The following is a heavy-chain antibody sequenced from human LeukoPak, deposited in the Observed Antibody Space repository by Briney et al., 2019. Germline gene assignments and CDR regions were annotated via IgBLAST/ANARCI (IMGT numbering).Heavy chain of an antibody. V-gene: IGHV4-39*01. CDR1: GGSISSSSYY. D-gene: IGHD3-3*01. J-gene: IGHJ4*02. Sequence: SETLSLTCTVSGGSISSSSYYWGWIRQPPGKGLEWIGSIYYSGSTYYNPSLKSRVTISVDMSKNQFSLKLSSVTAADTAVYYCARRPSFYDEATPPLDYWGQGTLVTVSS. CDR2: IYYSGST. CDR3: ARRPSFYDEATPPLDY.